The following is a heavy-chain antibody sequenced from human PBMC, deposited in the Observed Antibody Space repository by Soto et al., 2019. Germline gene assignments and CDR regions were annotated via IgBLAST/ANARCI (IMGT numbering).Heavy chain of an antibody. CDR3: ARSVRGDHNPGPQYYYYYYYMDV. CDR2: IYHSGST. CDR1: SGSISSSNW. D-gene: IGHD3-16*01. V-gene: IGHV4-4*02. J-gene: IGHJ6*03. Sequence: QVQLQESGPGLVKPSGTLSLTCAVSSGSISSSNWWSWVRQPPGKGLEWIGEIYHSGSTNYNPSLKSRVTISVDKSKNQYSLKLRSVTAADTAVYYCARSVRGDHNPGPQYYYYYYYMDVWGKGTTVTVSS.